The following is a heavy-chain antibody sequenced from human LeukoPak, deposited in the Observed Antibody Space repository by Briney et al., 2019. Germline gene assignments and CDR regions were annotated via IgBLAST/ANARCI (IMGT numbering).Heavy chain of an antibody. Sequence: PSETLSLTCTVSGGSISSYYWSWIRQPAGKGLEWIGRIYTSGSTNYNPSLRSRVTMSVDTSKNQFSLKLSSVTAADTAVYYCARDGSGTYYYYMDVWGKGTTVTVSS. V-gene: IGHV4-4*07. CDR1: GGSISSYY. D-gene: IGHD3-10*01. J-gene: IGHJ6*03. CDR2: IYTSGST. CDR3: ARDGSGTYYYYMDV.